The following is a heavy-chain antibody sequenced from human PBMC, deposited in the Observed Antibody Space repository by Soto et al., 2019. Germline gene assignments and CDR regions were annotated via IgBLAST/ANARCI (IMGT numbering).Heavy chain of an antibody. Sequence: QVQLQESGPGLVKPSETLSLTCAVSGGSVSSGSYYWAWIRQPPGNRLEWIGNIFHSGTTNYNPSLKSRVTISVDSPTNQISLKLRSLPSAHTAVYYCARIHIAGRVDSCGQGNLVTVSS. V-gene: IGHV4-61*01. CDR2: IFHSGTT. CDR1: GGSVSSGSYY. CDR3: ARIHIAGRVDS. J-gene: IGHJ4*02. D-gene: IGHD6-13*01.